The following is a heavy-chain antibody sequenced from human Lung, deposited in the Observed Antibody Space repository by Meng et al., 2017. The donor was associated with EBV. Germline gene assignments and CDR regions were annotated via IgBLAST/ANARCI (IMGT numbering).Heavy chain of an antibody. Sequence: ISLKECVATVMTPTQFRTPTRTVSGFALSASGVGVGWIRQPPGKAVELVPLIYWDDDNRYHPYLKSMLTITKDTSKNQVVLIVTNMDPVDTATYYCAHLITARPFDYWGQGTLVTVSS. CDR1: GFALSASGVG. J-gene: IGHJ4*02. D-gene: IGHD6-6*01. CDR3: AHLITARPFDY. V-gene: IGHV2-5*02. CDR2: IYWDDDN.